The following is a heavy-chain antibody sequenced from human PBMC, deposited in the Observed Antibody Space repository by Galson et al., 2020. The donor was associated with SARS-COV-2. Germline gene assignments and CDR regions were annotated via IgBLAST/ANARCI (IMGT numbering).Heavy chain of an antibody. CDR3: ARIRYDILTGYHYGMDV. D-gene: IGHD3-9*01. CDR1: GFSLSTSGMC. V-gene: IGHV2-70*01. CDR2: IDWHDDK. Sequence: SGPTLVKPTQTLTLTCTFSGFSLSTSGMCVSWIRQPPGKALEWLALIDWHDDKYYSTSLKTRLTISKDTSKNQVVLTMTNMDPVDTAMYYCARIRYDILTGYHYGMDVWGQGTTVTVSS. J-gene: IGHJ6*02.